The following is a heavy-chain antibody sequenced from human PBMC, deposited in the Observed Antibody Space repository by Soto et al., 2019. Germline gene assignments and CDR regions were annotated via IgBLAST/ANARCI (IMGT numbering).Heavy chain of an antibody. CDR2: ISSSSSYI. CDR1: GFTFSSYS. J-gene: IGHJ6*02. D-gene: IGHD3-3*01. CDR3: ARQGETGDYDFWSGPAPYYGMDV. V-gene: IGHV3-21*01. Sequence: LRLSCAASGFTFSSYSMNWVRQAPGKGLEWVSSISSSSSYIYYADSVKGRFTISRDNAKNSLYLQMNSLRAEDTAVYYCARQGETGDYDFWSGPAPYYGMDVWGQGTTVTVSS.